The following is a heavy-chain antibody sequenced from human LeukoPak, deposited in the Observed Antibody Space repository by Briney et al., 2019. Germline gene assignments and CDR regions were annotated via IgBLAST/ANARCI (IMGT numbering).Heavy chain of an antibody. V-gene: IGHV4-30-2*01. CDR3: ARAVSGRFDY. CDR2: IYHSGST. Sequence: SETLSLTCAVSGGSISSGGYSWSWIRQPPGKGLEWIGYIYHSGSTNYNPSLNSRVTISVDTSKNQFSLRLSSVTAADTAIYYCARAVSGRFDYWGQGTLVTVSS. CDR1: GGSISSGGYS. D-gene: IGHD6-19*01. J-gene: IGHJ4*02.